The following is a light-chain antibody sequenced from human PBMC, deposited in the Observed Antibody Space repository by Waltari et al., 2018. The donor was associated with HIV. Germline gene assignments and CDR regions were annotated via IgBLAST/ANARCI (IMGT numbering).Light chain of an antibody. V-gene: IGKV1-33*01. CDR3: QQYYSPPPT. CDR2: DAS. CDR1: QDISNY. J-gene: IGKJ1*01. Sequence: DIQLTQSTSSLSAPVGDRVTITRQASQDISNYLNWYQQKPGKAPKVLIYDASNLSPGVPSRFSGSGSGTNFTLTITSLQAEDVAVYYCQQYYSPPPTFGQGTKVEIK.